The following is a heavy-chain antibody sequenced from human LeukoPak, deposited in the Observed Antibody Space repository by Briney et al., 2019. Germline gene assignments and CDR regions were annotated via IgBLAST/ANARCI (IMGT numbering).Heavy chain of an antibody. D-gene: IGHD3-10*01. CDR2: MNPNSGGT. CDR3: ARGYYGSGSYFTY. Sequence: ASVKVSCKASGYTFTSYDINWVRQATGQGLEWMGWMNPNSGGTNYAQKFQGRVTMTRDTSISTAYMELSRLRSDDTAVYYCARGYYGSGSYFTYWGQGTLVTVSS. J-gene: IGHJ4*02. CDR1: GYTFTSYD. V-gene: IGHV1-2*02.